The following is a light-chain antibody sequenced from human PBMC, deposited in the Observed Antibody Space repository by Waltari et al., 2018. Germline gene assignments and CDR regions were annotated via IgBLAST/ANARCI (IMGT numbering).Light chain of an antibody. V-gene: IGKV3-11*01. CDR3: QQRTDRPPVT. CDR2: DAS. Sequence: EVVLTQSPATLSLSPGERATLSCRASQSVSVYLAWYPQRPGQDPRLLIYDASDRATGVPARFSGSASGTYFTLTISSLEPEDFAVYYCQQRTDRPPVTFGQGTRVEMK. CDR1: QSVSVY. J-gene: IGKJ1*01.